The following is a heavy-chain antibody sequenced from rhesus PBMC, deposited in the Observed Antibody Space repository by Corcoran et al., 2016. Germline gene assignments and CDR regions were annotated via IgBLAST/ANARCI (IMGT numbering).Heavy chain of an antibody. CDR3: AKDHGGRYPED. V-gene: IGHV3S5*01. J-gene: IGHJ4*01. CDR1: GFTFRTYG. CDR2: ISDTGGNT. Sequence: EVQLVETGGGLVQPGGSLKLSCPASGFTFRTYGMTWVRQAPGKGLEWVSTISDTGGNTYYADSVKGRFTISRDNSKNTLSLQMNSLRTEDTAVYFCAKDHGGRYPEDWGQGVLVTVSS. D-gene: IGHD4-29*01.